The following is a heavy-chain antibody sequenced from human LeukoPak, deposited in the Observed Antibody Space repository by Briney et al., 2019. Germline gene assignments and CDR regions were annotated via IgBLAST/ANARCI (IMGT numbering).Heavy chain of an antibody. CDR2: INQDGSEG. CDR1: GFMFSSYW. Sequence: PGGSLRLSCAASGFMFSSYWMTWVRQAPGKGLEWAANINQDGSEGYHVDSVKGRFTISRDNAKNSLYLQMNSLRAEDTAVYYCARVYCTNGVCHLDYWGQGTLVTVSS. J-gene: IGHJ4*02. V-gene: IGHV3-7*01. D-gene: IGHD2-8*01. CDR3: ARVYCTNGVCHLDY.